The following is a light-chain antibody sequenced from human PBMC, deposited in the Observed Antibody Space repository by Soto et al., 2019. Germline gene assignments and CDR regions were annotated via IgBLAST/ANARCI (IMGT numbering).Light chain of an antibody. CDR1: SSDVGAYNW. Sequence: QSVLTQPPSASGSPGQSVAIACTGTSSDVGAYNWVSWYLQHPGKAPQLLIYDVSTRPSGVSNRFSGSKSGNTASLTISGLQAEDEADYYCSLYAGGDDVIFGGGIKLTVL. J-gene: IGLJ2*01. V-gene: IGLV2-8*01. CDR2: DVS. CDR3: SLYAGGDDVI.